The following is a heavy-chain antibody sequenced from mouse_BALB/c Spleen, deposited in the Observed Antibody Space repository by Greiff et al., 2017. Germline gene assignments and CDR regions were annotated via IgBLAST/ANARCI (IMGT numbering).Heavy chain of an antibody. D-gene: IGHD1-2*01. CDR3: TRDGGENGYYFDY. V-gene: IGHV5-6-4*01. CDR1: GFTFSSYT. J-gene: IGHJ2*01. CDR2: ISSGGSYT. Sequence: EVKVVESGGGLVKPGGSLKLSCAASGFTFSSYTMSWVRQTPEKRLEWVATISSGGSYTYYPDSVKGRFTISRDNAKNTLYLQMSSLKSEDTAMYYCTRDGGENGYYFDYWGQGTTLTVSS.